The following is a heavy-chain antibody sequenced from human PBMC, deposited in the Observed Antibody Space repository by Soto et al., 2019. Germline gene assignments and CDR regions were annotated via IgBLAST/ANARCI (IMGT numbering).Heavy chain of an antibody. D-gene: IGHD3-22*01. CDR3: TTEFDYYDSSGYYYATDY. Sequence: GGSLRLSCAASGFTLSSYVMSWVRQAPGKGLEWVGRIKSKTDGGTTDYDAPVKGRFTISRDDSKDTLYLQMNSLKIEDTAVYYCTTEFDYYDSSGYYYATDYWGQGA. CDR1: GFTLSSYV. CDR2: IKSKTDGGTT. V-gene: IGHV3-15*01. J-gene: IGHJ4*02.